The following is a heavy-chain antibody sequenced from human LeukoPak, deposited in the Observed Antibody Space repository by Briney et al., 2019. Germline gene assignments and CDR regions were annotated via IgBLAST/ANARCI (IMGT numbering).Heavy chain of an antibody. D-gene: IGHD2-2*01. CDR1: GFTFSSYA. Sequence: GGSLRLSFAASGFTFSSYAMSWVRQAPGKGLEWVSAISGSGGSTYYADSVKGRFTISRDNSENTLYLQVNSLRAEDTAVYYCAKVLVYQLFPDPWGQGTLVTVFS. CDR2: ISGSGGST. V-gene: IGHV3-23*01. J-gene: IGHJ5*02. CDR3: AKVLVYQLFPDP.